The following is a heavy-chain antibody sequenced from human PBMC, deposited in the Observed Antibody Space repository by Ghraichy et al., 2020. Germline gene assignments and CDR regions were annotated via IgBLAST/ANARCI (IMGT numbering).Heavy chain of an antibody. J-gene: IGHJ3*02. V-gene: IGHV4-39*07. D-gene: IGHD1-14*01. CDR1: GTPLNTGYDY. CDR3: ARNTSHIPGDVFDI. CDR2: VYYTGRP. Sequence: SETLSLTCTVSGTPLNTGYDYWSWIRQRPGKGLEWLVTVYYTGRPTYSPSFQSRLTMSVAMSRNQFSLDLHSVTAMDTAMYYCARNTSHIPGDVFDIWGLEIKVTVSS.